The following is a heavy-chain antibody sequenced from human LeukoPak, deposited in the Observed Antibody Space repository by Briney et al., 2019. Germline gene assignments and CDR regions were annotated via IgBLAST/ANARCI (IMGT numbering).Heavy chain of an antibody. CDR2: INPNSGGT. J-gene: IGHJ4*02. CDR3: ARGARGGIHGY. CDR1: GYTFTGYY. D-gene: IGHD3-16*01. Sequence: ASVKVSCKASGYTFTGYYMHWVRQAPGQGLEWMGWINPNSGGTNYAQTFQGRVTMTRDTSISTAYMELSRLRSDDTAVYYCARGARGGIHGYWGQGTLVTVSS. V-gene: IGHV1-2*02.